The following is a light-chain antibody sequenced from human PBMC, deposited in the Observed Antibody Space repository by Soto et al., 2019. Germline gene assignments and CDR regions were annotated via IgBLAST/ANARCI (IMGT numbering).Light chain of an antibody. CDR3: QQYGYSPRT. CDR2: IAS. V-gene: IGKV3-20*01. Sequence: IVLTQSQAPLSLSPAARDTLTCRASPSVSGNKLAWYQHKPGQAPRLIIYIASTRATGIPDRFSGSGSGTDFALTISRLEPEDFAVYNCQQYGYSPRTFGAGTKVEIK. CDR1: PSVSGNK. J-gene: IGKJ4*01.